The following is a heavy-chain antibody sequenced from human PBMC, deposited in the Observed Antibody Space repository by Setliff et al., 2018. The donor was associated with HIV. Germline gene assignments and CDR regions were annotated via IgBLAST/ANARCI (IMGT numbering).Heavy chain of an antibody. CDR2: IYSSGST. D-gene: IGHD5-12*01. J-gene: IGHJ4*02. Sequence: SETLSLTCTVSGGSISSHYWSWIRQSPGKGLEWIGSIYSSGSTNYNPSVKSRVTISIDTSKKQFALRLTSVTAADTAIYYCVRDKDGYNYWGQGTLVTVSS. CDR3: VRDKDGYNY. V-gene: IGHV4-59*11. CDR1: GGSISSHY.